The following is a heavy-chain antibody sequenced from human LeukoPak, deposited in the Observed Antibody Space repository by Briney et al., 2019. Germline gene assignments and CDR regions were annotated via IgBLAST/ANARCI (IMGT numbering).Heavy chain of an antibody. Sequence: GASVKVSCKASGYTFTGYYMHWVGQAPGHGLEWMGWINPNSGGTNYAKKFQGRVTMTRHTSISTAYMELSRLRSDDTAVYYRARDLNDFWSGYHYWGQGTLVTVSS. V-gene: IGHV1-2*02. D-gene: IGHD3-3*01. J-gene: IGHJ4*02. CDR2: INPNSGGT. CDR1: GYTFTGYY. CDR3: ARDLNDFWSGYHY.